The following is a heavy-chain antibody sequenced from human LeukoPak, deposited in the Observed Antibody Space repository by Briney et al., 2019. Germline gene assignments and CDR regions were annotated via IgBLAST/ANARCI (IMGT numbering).Heavy chain of an antibody. CDR1: GGSIIPYY. J-gene: IGHJ5*02. CDR2: IYYNGSI. D-gene: IGHD3-16*01. Sequence: SETLSLTCTVSGGSIIPYYWSWIRQPPGKGLEWIGYIYYNGSILYNPSLRTRVTISLNTSKSQFFLEVTSVTATDTAVYFCSRGFRFSSWAPGTLVTVSS. V-gene: IGHV4-59*01. CDR3: SRGFRFSS.